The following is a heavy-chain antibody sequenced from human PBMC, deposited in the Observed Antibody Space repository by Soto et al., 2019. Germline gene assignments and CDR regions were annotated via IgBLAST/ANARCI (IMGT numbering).Heavy chain of an antibody. D-gene: IGHD3-3*01. J-gene: IGHJ5*02. Sequence: ASVKVSCKASGYTFTSYGISWVRQAPGQGLEWMGWISAYNGNTNYAQKPQGRVTMNTDTSTSTAHMELRSLRSDDTAVYYCARGVRFLEWLSDGNWFDPWGQGTLVTVSS. CDR2: ISAYNGNT. CDR3: ARGVRFLEWLSDGNWFDP. CDR1: GYTFTSYG. V-gene: IGHV1-18*01.